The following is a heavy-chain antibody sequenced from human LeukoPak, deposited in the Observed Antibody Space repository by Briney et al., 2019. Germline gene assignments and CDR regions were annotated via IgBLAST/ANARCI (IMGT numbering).Heavy chain of an antibody. V-gene: IGHV3-23*01. CDR2: ISGGGSDT. CDR1: GFTFSSYA. Sequence: PGGSLRLSCAASGFTFSSYAMSWVRQAPGKGLEWVSSISGGGSDTFYADSVRGRFTISRDNSKNTLYLQMNSLRAEDTAVYYCAKIMPGSSSGGFDYWGQGTLVTVSS. D-gene: IGHD6-6*01. CDR3: AKIMPGSSSGGFDY. J-gene: IGHJ4*02.